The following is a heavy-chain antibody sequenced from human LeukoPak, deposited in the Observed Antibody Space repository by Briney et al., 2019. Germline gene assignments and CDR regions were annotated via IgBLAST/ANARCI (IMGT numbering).Heavy chain of an antibody. CDR3: ARALGYNSSGLYAFDI. Sequence: SETLSLTCTVSGYSISSGYYWGWIRQPPGKGLEWIGSIYHSGSTYYNPSLKSRVTISVDTSKNQFSLKLSSVTAADTAVYYCARALGYNSSGLYAFDIWGQGTMVTVSS. CDR2: IYHSGST. V-gene: IGHV4-38-2*02. CDR1: GYSISSGYY. J-gene: IGHJ3*02. D-gene: IGHD6-13*01.